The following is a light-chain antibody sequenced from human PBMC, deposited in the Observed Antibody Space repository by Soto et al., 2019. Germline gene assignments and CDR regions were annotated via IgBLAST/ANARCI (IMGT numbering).Light chain of an antibody. Sequence: EIVLRRSPGTRSLSPVARATLSCRASQSVSSSYLACYQQKPGQAPRLRIYGSSSRATGIPDRFSGSGSGTDFTLTISRLEPEDFAVYYCHQYGSLVTFGQGTKVDI. J-gene: IGKJ1*01. V-gene: IGKV3-20*01. CDR3: HQYGSLVT. CDR1: QSVSSSY. CDR2: GSS.